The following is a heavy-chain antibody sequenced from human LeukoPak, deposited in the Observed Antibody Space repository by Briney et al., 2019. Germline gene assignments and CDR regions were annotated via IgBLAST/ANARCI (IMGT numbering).Heavy chain of an antibody. J-gene: IGHJ3*02. D-gene: IGHD6-13*01. V-gene: IGHV6-1*01. CDR1: GDSVSSNSAA. Sequence: SQTLSLTCAVSGDSVSSNSAAWNWIRQSPSRGLEWLGRTYYRSKWYNDYAVSVKSRISINPDTSKNQFSLQLNSVTPEDTAVYYCAMSNSWYTGHAFDIWGQGTMVTVSS. CDR3: AMSNSWYTGHAFDI. CDR2: TYYRSKWYN.